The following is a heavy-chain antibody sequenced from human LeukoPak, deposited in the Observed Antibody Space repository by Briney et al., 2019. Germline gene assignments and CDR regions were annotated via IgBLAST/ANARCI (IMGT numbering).Heavy chain of an antibody. CDR1: GGSFSGYY. CDR2: INHSGST. V-gene: IGHV4-34*01. D-gene: IGHD5-18*01. CDR3: AREKRIGGYSYGWVYYFDY. Sequence: SETLSLTCAVYGGSFSGYYRSWIRQPPGKGLEWIGEINHSGSTNYNPSLKSRVTISVDTSKNQFSLKLSSVTAADTAVYYCAREKRIGGYSYGWVYYFDYWGQGTLVTVSS. J-gene: IGHJ4*02.